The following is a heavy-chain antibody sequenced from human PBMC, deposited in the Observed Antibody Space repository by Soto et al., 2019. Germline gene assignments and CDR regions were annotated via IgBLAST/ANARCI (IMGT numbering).Heavy chain of an antibody. Sequence: ASVKVSCKAFGYTFTIYDIHWVRQAPGQGLEWMGVINTSGGSPTYAQKFQDRVTMTRDTSTSTVYMELSSLRSEDTAVYYCARGGRHSDYYYYYGMDVWGQGTTVTVSS. CDR3: ARGGRHSDYYYYYGMDV. V-gene: IGHV1-46*01. J-gene: IGHJ6*02. CDR2: INTSGGSP. CDR1: GYTFTIYD. D-gene: IGHD6-25*01.